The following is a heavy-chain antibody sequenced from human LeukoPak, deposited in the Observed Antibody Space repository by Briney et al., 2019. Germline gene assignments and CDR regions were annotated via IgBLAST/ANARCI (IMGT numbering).Heavy chain of an antibody. J-gene: IGHJ4*02. CDR1: GYTLSNYG. CDR3: AKRGVVIRVILVGFHKEAYYLDS. V-gene: IGHV3-23*01. CDR2: ISDRGGRP. D-gene: IGHD3-10*01. Sequence: GGALRHCCAVPGYTLSNYGMSSVRRAPGKGLEWVPGISDRGGRPTYADSVKRRFTCSRANPNDTLYLQMTGLRPEDTAVYFCAKRGVVIRVILVGFHKEAYYLDSWGQGALVTVSS.